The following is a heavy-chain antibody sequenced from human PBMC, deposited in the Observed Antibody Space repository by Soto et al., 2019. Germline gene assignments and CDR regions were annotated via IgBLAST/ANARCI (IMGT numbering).Heavy chain of an antibody. J-gene: IGHJ2*01. CDR1: GGSVSTGVHY. V-gene: IGHV4-61*08. Sequence: QVQLQESGPGLVKPSETLSLTCTVSVSGGSVSTGVHYWSWIRQPPGKGLEWIGYIYYSGSTNYNPPLTSRVTISVDTSKNQFSLKLTSVTAADTAVYYCARGYYTSWYWFDRWGRGTLVTVSS. CDR3: ARGYYTSWYWFDR. D-gene: IGHD6-13*01. CDR2: IYYSGST.